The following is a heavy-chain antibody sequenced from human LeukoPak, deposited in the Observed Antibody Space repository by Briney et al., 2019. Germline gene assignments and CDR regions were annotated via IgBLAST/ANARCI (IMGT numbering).Heavy chain of an antibody. CDR1: GFTFTSNA. CDR2: ITASGDTT. CDR3: ATAFGTNGYYQLPIDF. Sequence: GGSLRLSCSASGFTFTSNAMTWVRQAPGKGLQCVSAITASGDTTYYADSVRGRFTISRDKARNTLYLQLNNLRAEDTAIYYCATAFGTNGYYQLPIDFWGQGTLVAVSS. D-gene: IGHD3-22*01. V-gene: IGHV3-23*01. J-gene: IGHJ4*02.